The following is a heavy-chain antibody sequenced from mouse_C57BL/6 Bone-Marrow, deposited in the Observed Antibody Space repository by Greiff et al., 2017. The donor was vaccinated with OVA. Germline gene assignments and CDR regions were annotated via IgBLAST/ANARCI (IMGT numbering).Heavy chain of an antibody. D-gene: IGHD1-1*01. CDR1: GYTFTSYW. CDR2: IYPGSGST. V-gene: IGHV1-55*01. Sequence: QVQLQQPGAELVKPGASVKMSCKASGYTFTSYWINWVKQRPGQGLEWIGDIYPGSGSTNYNEKFKSKATLTVDTSSSTAYMQLSSLTSEDSAVYYGARQVGCYYVAWYVDGWGTGTTVTVSS. CDR3: ARQVGCYYVAWYVDG. J-gene: IGHJ1*03.